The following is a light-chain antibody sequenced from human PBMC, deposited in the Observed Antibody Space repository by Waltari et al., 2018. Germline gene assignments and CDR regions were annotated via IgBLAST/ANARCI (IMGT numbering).Light chain of an antibody. J-gene: IGKJ1*01. CDR3: QQYHNWPPGT. CDR1: QSVGST. CDR2: GAS. V-gene: IGKV3-15*01. Sequence: ETVMTQSPATLSVSPGEGATLSCRASQSVGSTVAWYQQKPGQAPRLLMYGASTRAAGIPARFSGSGSGTGFTLTISSLQSEDFAIYFCQQYHNWPPGTFGQGTTVEIK.